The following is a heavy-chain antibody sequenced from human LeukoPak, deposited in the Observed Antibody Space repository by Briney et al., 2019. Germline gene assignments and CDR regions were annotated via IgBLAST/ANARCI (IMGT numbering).Heavy chain of an antibody. CDR2: ISGSGGST. J-gene: IGHJ4*02. CDR3: AKSGGYSYVENCDH. V-gene: IGHV3-23*01. CDR1: GLTFSSYA. D-gene: IGHD5-18*01. Sequence: GGSLRLSCAASGLTFSSYAMSWVRQAPGKGLEWVSGISGSGGSTFYADSVKGRFTISRDNSKNTLYLQMNSLRAEDTAVYYCAKSGGYSYVENCDHWGQGTLVTVSS.